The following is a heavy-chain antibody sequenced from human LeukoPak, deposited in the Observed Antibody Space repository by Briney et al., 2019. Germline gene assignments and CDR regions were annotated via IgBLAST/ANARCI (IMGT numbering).Heavy chain of an antibody. J-gene: IGHJ4*02. Sequence: ASVKVSCKASGYTVTSYGISWVRQAPGQGLEWMGWISAYNGNTNYAQKLQGRVTMTRDTSTSTVYMELSSLRSEDTAVYYCARDSENGPADYWGQGTLVTVSS. CDR3: ARDSENGPADY. V-gene: IGHV1-18*01. D-gene: IGHD1-1*01. CDR2: ISAYNGNT. CDR1: GYTVTSYG.